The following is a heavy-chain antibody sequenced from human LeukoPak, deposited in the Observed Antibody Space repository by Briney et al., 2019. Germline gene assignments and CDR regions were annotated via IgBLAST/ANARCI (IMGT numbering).Heavy chain of an antibody. CDR1: GGSISSTNL. J-gene: IGHJ5*02. D-gene: IGHD5-18*01. V-gene: IGHV4-4*02. Sequence: PSETLSLTCAVSGGSISSTNLWNWVRQPPGKGLEWIGEIYHSGSTNYSPSLKSRVSISIDKSKNQFSLKLSSVTAADTAIYYCARDDFVDIAMVRLYHWGQGTLVTVSS. CDR2: IYHSGST. CDR3: ARDDFVDIAMVRLYH.